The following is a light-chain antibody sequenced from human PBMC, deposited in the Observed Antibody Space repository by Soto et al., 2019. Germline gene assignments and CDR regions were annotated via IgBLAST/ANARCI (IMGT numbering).Light chain of an antibody. CDR3: SSYTSSSTLYV. CDR1: SRDVGGYNY. CDR2: EVS. J-gene: IGLJ1*01. V-gene: IGLV2-14*01. Sequence: QSVVTHPASLSGSPGQSITISCTGTSRDVGGYNYVCWYQQHPGKAPKLMIYEVSNRPSGVSNRFSGSKSGNTASLTISGLQAEDEADYYCSSYTSSSTLYVFGNGNKGSVL.